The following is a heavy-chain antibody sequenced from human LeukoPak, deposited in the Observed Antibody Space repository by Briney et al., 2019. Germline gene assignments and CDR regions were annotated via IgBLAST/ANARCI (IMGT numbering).Heavy chain of an antibody. CDR3: AKRDCSSTSCYFDY. Sequence: GGSLRLSCAASGFTLTKHAMSWVRQAPGKGLEWVAFIRYDGSNKYYADSVKGRFTISRDNSKNTLYLQMNSLRAEDTAVYYCAKRDCSSTSCYFDYWGQGTLVTVSS. V-gene: IGHV3-30*02. J-gene: IGHJ4*02. D-gene: IGHD2-2*01. CDR2: IRYDGSNK. CDR1: GFTLTKHA.